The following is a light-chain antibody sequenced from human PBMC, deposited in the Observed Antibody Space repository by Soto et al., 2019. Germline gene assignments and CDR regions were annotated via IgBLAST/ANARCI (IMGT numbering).Light chain of an antibody. CDR2: KAS. J-gene: IGKJ4*01. Sequence: DIQMTQSASPLSASVGDRVTITCGASQTISSCLAWYQQKPGKAPKLLIYKASTLKSGVPSRFSGSGYGTDVNLTISSLQPEDFATYYCQQSYSTPLTFGGGTKVDIK. CDR1: QTISSC. CDR3: QQSYSTPLT. V-gene: IGKV1-39*01.